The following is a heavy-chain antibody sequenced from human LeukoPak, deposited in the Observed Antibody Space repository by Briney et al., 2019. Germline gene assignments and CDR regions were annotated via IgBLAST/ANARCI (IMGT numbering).Heavy chain of an antibody. CDR2: TYYRSTWYN. Sequence: SQTLSLTCAISVDSVPSNSVTWNWIRQSPSRGLEWLGRTYYRSTWYNDYAVSVRGRITVNPDTSKNQFSLHLNSVTPEDTAVYYCARRLTQYDCFDPWGQGILVTVSS. D-gene: IGHD2-2*01. J-gene: IGHJ5*02. CDR3: ARRLTQYDCFDP. CDR1: VDSVPSNSVT. V-gene: IGHV6-1*01.